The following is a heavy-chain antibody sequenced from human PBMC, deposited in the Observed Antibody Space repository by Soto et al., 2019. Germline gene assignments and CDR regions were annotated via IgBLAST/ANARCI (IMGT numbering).Heavy chain of an antibody. J-gene: IGHJ4*02. CDR2: IYRGGAT. CDR1: GFAVSSNY. CDR3: ARCGYNYGYVPYYFDF. V-gene: IGHV3-53*04. D-gene: IGHD5-18*01. Sequence: ESGGGLVQPGGSLRLSCAASGFAVSSNYMSWVRQAPGKGLEWVSIIYRGGATYYADSVKGRFTISRHDSKNTLYLQMDSLRAEDTAVYFCARCGYNYGYVPYYFDFWGQGTLVTVSS.